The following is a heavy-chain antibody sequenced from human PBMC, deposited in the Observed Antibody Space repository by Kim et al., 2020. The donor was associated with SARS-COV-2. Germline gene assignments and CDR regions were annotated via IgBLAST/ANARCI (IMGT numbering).Heavy chain of an antibody. Sequence: SETLSLTCTVSGGSISSYYWSWIRQPPGKGLEWIGYIYYSGSTNYNPSLKSRVTISVDTSKNQFSLKLSSVTAADTAVYYCAREGHEWVGATKVYAFDIWGQGTMVTVSS. CDR2: IYYSGST. CDR3: AREGHEWVGATKVYAFDI. D-gene: IGHD1-26*01. CDR1: GGSISSYY. J-gene: IGHJ3*02. V-gene: IGHV4-59*01.